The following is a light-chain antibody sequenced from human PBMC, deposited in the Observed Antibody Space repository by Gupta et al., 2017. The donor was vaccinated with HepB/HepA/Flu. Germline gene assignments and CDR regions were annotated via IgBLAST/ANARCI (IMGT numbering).Light chain of an antibody. CDR1: QGISSA. V-gene: IGKV1-13*02. CDR3: QQFYSGVT. Sequence: LQFTHSPSSLSSSFGDRVTITCRSSQGISSALAWYQQKPGKPPKLLICDASSLESEVPSRFSGSGSGTDFTLTISSLQPEDFATYYWQQFYSGVTFGGGSKVEIK. J-gene: IGKJ4*01. CDR2: DAS.